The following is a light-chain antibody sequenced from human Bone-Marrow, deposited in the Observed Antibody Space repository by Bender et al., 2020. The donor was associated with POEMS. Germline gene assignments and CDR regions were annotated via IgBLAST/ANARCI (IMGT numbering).Light chain of an antibody. CDR3: CSYADNSVWV. CDR1: SSDVGSYNL. V-gene: IGLV2-23*02. J-gene: IGLJ3*02. Sequence: QSALTQPASVSGSPGQSITISCTGSSSDVGSYNLVSWYQQYPGKAPKLMIYEVSQRPSGVSNRFSGSKSGKTASLTISGLQAEDEADYYCCSYADNSVWVFGGGTKLTVL. CDR2: EVS.